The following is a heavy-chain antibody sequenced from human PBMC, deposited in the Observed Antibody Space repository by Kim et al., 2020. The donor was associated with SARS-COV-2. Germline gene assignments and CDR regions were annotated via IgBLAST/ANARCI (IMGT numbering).Heavy chain of an antibody. Sequence: SETLSLTCTVSGGSISSGGYYWSWIRQHPGKGLEWIGYIYYSGSTYYNPSLKSRVTISVDTSKNQFSLKLSSVTAADTAVYYCAGDQFIAVAGTKLYYYYGMDVWGQGTTVTVSS. V-gene: IGHV4-31*03. CDR1: GGSISSGGYY. J-gene: IGHJ6*02. CDR2: IYYSGST. D-gene: IGHD6-19*01. CDR3: AGDQFIAVAGTKLYYYYGMDV.